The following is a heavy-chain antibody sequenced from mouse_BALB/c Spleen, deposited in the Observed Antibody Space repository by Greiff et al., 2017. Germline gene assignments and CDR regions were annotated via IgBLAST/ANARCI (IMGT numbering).Heavy chain of an antibody. J-gene: IGHJ4*01. V-gene: IGHV2-9*02. CDR1: GFSLTSYG. CDR2: IWAGGST. CDR3: ARHDYDDDYAMDY. D-gene: IGHD2-4*01. Sequence: VKLMESGPGLVAPSQSLSITCTVSGFSLTSYGVHWVRQPPGKGLEWLGVIWAGGSTNYNSALMSRLSISKDNSKSQVFLKMNSLQTDDTAMYYCARHDYDDDYAMDYWGQGTSVTVSS.